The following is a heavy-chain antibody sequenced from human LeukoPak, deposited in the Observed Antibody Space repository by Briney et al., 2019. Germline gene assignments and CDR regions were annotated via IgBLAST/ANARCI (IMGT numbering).Heavy chain of an antibody. Sequence: KSGGSLRLSCVASGFTFSRYSMNWVRQAPGKGLEWVSSISTVSRYIYYADSVKGRFTISRDNAKSLLYLQMNNLGAEDTAVYYCARVIEDSGSYFCDYWGQGTLVTVSS. CDR3: ARVIEDSGSYFCDY. CDR1: GFTFSRYS. V-gene: IGHV3-21*06. D-gene: IGHD1-26*01. J-gene: IGHJ4*02. CDR2: ISTVSRYI.